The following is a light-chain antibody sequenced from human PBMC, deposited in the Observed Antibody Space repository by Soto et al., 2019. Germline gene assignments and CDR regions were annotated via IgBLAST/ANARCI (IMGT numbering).Light chain of an antibody. J-gene: IGLJ1*01. CDR2: DVS. Sequence: QSALTQPASVSGSPGQSIAISCTGTSSDVGGYNYVSWFQQHPGKAPKLMIYDVSNRPSGVSNRFSGSKSDNTASLTISGLQAEDEADYYCSSYSSSSTPYLFGTGTKLTVL. CDR3: SSYSSSSTPYL. V-gene: IGLV2-14*01. CDR1: SSDVGGYNY.